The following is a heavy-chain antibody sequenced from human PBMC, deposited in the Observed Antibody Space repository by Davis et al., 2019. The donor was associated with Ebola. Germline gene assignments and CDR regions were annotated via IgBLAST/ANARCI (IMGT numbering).Heavy chain of an antibody. D-gene: IGHD6-13*01. J-gene: IGHJ6*03. Sequence: PGGSLRLSCAASGFTFSSYAMSWVRQAPGKGLEWVSAISGSGGSTYYADSVKGRFTISRDNFKNTLYLQMNSLRADDTAVYYCAKEGSYTSSWYYYYMDVWGKGTTVTVSS. CDR2: ISGSGGST. V-gene: IGHV3-23*01. CDR1: GFTFSSYA. CDR3: AKEGSYTSSWYYYYMDV.